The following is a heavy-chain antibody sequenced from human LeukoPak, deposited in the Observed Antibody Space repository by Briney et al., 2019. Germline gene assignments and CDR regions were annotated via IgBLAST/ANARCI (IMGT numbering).Heavy chain of an antibody. V-gene: IGHV4-39*07. CDR2: IYYSGNT. Sequence: PSETLSLTCTVSGGSISSSSHYWAWIRQPPGKGLEWIANIYYSGNTYYNPSLKSRVTISVDTSKNQFSLRLTSVTAADTAVYYCASPGWYDSSGYYWDHDAFDIWGQGTMVTVSS. CDR3: ASPGWYDSSGYYWDHDAFDI. CDR1: GGSISSSSHY. J-gene: IGHJ3*02. D-gene: IGHD3-22*01.